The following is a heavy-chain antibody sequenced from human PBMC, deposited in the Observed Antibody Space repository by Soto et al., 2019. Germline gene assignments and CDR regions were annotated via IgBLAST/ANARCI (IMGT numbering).Heavy chain of an antibody. CDR3: ASSRDGYSFDN. V-gene: IGHV3-64*01. Sequence: EVQLVESGGGLVQPGGSLRLSCAASGFTFSNYAMHWVRQAPGKGLEYVSTISSNGGSTYYASSVKGRFTISRDNSKNTLYLQMGSLRAEHMAVYYCASSRDGYSFDNWGQGTLLTVSS. CDR1: GFTFSNYA. CDR2: ISSNGGST. J-gene: IGHJ4*02. D-gene: IGHD4-4*01.